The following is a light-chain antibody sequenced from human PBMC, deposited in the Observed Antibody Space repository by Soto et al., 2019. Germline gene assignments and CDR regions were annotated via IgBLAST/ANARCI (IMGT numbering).Light chain of an antibody. CDR1: QSVGSSY. CDR2: VAS. J-gene: IGKJ2*01. V-gene: IGKV3-20*01. Sequence: ENVLTQSPGTLSLSPGERATLSCRASQSVGSSYVAWYQQKPGEAPRLLIYVASNRAPGIADRFSGSGSGTDFTLTISRLEPEDFAVYYCQQYGSSPFTFGQGTKLEIK. CDR3: QQYGSSPFT.